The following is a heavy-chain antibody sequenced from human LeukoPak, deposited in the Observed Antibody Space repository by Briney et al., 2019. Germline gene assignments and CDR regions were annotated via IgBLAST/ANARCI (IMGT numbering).Heavy chain of an antibody. CDR3: ARQSFAPFQVGPETPIES. CDR2: IYYSGST. CDR1: GDSINNYY. V-gene: IGHV4-59*01. Sequence: SETLSLTCTVSGDSINNYYWSWIRQPPGKGLEWIGYIYYSGSTNYNPSLKSRVSISVDTSKNQFSLKLSSVTAADTAVYYCARQSFAPFQVGPETPIESWGQGTLVIVSS. D-gene: IGHD1-26*01. J-gene: IGHJ4*02.